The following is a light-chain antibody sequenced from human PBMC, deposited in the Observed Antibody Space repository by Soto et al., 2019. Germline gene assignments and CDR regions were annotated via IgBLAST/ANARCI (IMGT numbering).Light chain of an antibody. V-gene: IGLV1-44*01. CDR3: AAGDCSLNGVV. Sequence: QSVLTQPPSASGTPGQRVTIPCSGSSSNIGSHTVNWYQQLPGTAPKLLVYSSNQRPSGVPDRFSGSKSGTSASLAISGLQSEDEADYYCAAGDCSLNGVVFGGGTKVTVL. CDR1: SSNIGSHT. J-gene: IGLJ2*01. CDR2: SSN.